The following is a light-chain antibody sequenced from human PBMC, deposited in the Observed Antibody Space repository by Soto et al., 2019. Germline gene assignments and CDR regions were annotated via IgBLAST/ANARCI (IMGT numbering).Light chain of an antibody. V-gene: IGLV6-57*04. Sequence: NFMLTQPHSVSESPGKTVTISCTRSSGSIASNYVQWYQQRPGSAPTTVIYEVNQRPSGVPDRFSGSIDSSSNSASLTISGLKTEDEADYFCQSDDTVVVFGGGTKLTVL. CDR1: SGSIASNY. CDR3: QSDDTVVV. J-gene: IGLJ2*01. CDR2: EVN.